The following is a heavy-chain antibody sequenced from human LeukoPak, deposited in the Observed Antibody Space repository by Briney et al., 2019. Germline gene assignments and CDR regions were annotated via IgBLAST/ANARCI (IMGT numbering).Heavy chain of an antibody. Sequence: GGSLRLSCAASGFTFNRCAINWVRQAPGTGLEFVSAISGSGRSTYYGDSVEGRFTISRDNSKNTVYLQMNSLRVEDTAVYYCAKGSGINHYHWIDPWGQGTLVTVSS. CDR1: GFTFNRCA. D-gene: IGHD1-14*01. J-gene: IGHJ5*02. CDR3: AKGSGINHYHWIDP. V-gene: IGHV3-23*01. CDR2: ISGSGRST.